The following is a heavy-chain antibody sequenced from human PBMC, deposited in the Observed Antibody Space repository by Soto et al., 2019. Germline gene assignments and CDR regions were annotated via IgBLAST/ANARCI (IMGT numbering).Heavy chain of an antibody. CDR3: ARATSIGGATPNWFDP. D-gene: IGHD1-26*01. CDR1: GFTFSSYA. Sequence: QVQLVESGGGVVQPGRSLRLSCAASGFTFSSYAMHWVRQAPGKGLEWVAVISYDGSNKYYADSVKGRFTISRYNSKNTLYLQMNSLRAEDTAVYYCARATSIGGATPNWFDPWGQGTLVTVSS. V-gene: IGHV3-30-3*01. CDR2: ISYDGSNK. J-gene: IGHJ5*02.